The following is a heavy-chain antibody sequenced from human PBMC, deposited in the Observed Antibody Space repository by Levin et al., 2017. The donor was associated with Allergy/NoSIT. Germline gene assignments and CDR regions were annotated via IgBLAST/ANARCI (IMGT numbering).Heavy chain of an antibody. Sequence: GGSLRLSCAASGFTFSSYALSWVRQAPGQGLEWVSAIYVSADSTYYSDSVKGRFTISRDGSKDTLFLQMNSLRAEDTAVYYCAKGLYSGSPYRAFDMWGQGTMVTVSS. D-gene: IGHD1-26*01. V-gene: IGHV3-23*01. CDR1: GFTFSSYA. CDR3: AKGLYSGSPYRAFDM. J-gene: IGHJ3*02. CDR2: IYVSADST.